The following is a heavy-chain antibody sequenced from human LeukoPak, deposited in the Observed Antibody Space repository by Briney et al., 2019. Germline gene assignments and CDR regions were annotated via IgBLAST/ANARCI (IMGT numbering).Heavy chain of an antibody. D-gene: IGHD3-3*01. J-gene: IGHJ4*02. CDR3: AYYDFWSGSDY. CDR1: GGSFSGYY. Sequence: SETLSLTCAVYGGSFSGYYWSWIRQPPGKGLEWIGEINHSGSTNYNPSLKSRVTISVDTSKNQFSLKLSSVTAADTAVYYCAYYDFWSGSDYWGQGTLVTVSS. CDR2: INHSGST. V-gene: IGHV4-34*01.